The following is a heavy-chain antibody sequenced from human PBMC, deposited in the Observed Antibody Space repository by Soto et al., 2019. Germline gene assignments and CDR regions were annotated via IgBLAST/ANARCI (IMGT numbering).Heavy chain of an antibody. V-gene: IGHV3-23*01. CDR3: ARAIVGAALHALDI. D-gene: IGHD1-26*01. Sequence: EVQLLESGGGLVQPGGSLRLSCAASGFTFSSYGMNWVRQAPGKGLEWVSAISGSGGRTYSADSVKGRFTISRDDSKNTLFLQMDSLRAEDTALYYCARAIVGAALHALDIWGQGTMVTVSS. CDR2: ISGSGGRT. CDR1: GFTFSSYG. J-gene: IGHJ3*02.